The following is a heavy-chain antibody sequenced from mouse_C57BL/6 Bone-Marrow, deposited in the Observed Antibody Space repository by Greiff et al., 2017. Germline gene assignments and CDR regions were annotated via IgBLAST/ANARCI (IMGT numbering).Heavy chain of an antibody. Sequence: QQSGRGLEWIGRIDPNSGGTKYNEKFKSKATLTVDKPSNTAYLQLSSLTSEDTAVYYCTTYDGYYAMDYWGQGTSVTVSS. V-gene: IGHV1S36*02. CDR2: IDPNSGGT. J-gene: IGHJ4*01. D-gene: IGHD2-3*01. CDR3: TTYDGYYAMDY.